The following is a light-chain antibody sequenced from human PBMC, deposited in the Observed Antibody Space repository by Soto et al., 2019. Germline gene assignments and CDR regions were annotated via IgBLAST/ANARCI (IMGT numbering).Light chain of an antibody. CDR1: QSISDL. J-gene: IGKJ4*02. CDR3: QQYDNYSP. Sequence: IQMTQSPSTLSASVGDRVTITCRASQSISDLLAWYQQKPGEAPKLLIYKASSLESGVPSRFSGSGSGTQFILTISSLHPDDVATYYCQQYDNYSPFGGGTKVEIK. V-gene: IGKV1-5*03. CDR2: KAS.